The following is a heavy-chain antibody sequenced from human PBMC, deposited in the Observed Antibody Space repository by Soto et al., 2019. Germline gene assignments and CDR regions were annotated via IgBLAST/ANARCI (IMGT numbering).Heavy chain of an antibody. Sequence: VASVKVSCKASGGTFSSYAISWVRQAPGQGLEWMGGIIPIFGTANYAQKFQGRVTITADESTSTAYMELSSLRSEDTAVYYCARDQVERYYDSSGYPNDAFDIWGQGTMVTVSS. CDR3: ARDQVERYYDSSGYPNDAFDI. D-gene: IGHD3-22*01. J-gene: IGHJ3*02. CDR1: GGTFSSYA. CDR2: IIPIFGTA. V-gene: IGHV1-69*13.